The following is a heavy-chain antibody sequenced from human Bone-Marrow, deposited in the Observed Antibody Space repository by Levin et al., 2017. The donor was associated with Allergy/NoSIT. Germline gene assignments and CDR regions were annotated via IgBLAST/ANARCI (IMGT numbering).Heavy chain of an antibody. CDR2: LWSDGNNK. J-gene: IGHJ4*02. CDR1: GFTFSSYS. V-gene: IGHV3-33*01. D-gene: IGHD6-19*01. CDR3: AREGSVAGLRSFDY. Sequence: GGSQRLSCAASGFTFSSYSMHWLRQAPGKGLEWVAVLWSDGNNKDNADSVKGRFTFSRDNSQKTLHLQMNSLGAEDTAVYYCAREGSVAGLRSFDYWGQGTLVTVSS.